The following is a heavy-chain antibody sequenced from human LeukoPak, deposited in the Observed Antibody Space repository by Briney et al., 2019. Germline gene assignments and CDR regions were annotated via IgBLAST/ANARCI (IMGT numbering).Heavy chain of an antibody. Sequence: SETLSLTCTVSGGSISSYYWSWLRQPAGKGLEWIGSIYYSGSTYYSPSLKSRVTISVDTSKNQFSLKLSSVTAADTAVYYCATLPTVTKATLDYWGQGTLVTVSS. CDR1: GGSISSYY. V-gene: IGHV4-59*05. CDR2: IYYSGST. J-gene: IGHJ4*02. D-gene: IGHD4-11*01. CDR3: ATLPTVTKATLDY.